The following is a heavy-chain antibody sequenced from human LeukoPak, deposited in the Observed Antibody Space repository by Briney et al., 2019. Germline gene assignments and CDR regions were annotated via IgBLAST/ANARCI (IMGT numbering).Heavy chain of an antibody. Sequence: GGSLRLSCAASGFTFSSYSMNWVRQAPGKGLEWVSSISSSSSYIYYADSVKGRFTISGDNAKNSLYLQMNSLRAEDTAVYYCASQDITSGYDYPFDYWGQGTLVTVSS. CDR2: ISSSSSYI. J-gene: IGHJ4*02. CDR1: GFTFSSYS. D-gene: IGHD5-12*01. CDR3: ASQDITSGYDYPFDY. V-gene: IGHV3-21*01.